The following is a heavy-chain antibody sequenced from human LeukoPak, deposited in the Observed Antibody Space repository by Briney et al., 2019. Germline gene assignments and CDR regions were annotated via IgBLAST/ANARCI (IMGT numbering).Heavy chain of an antibody. D-gene: IGHD2-21*01. CDR3: TTDSLFPHYYYAMDV. Sequence: GGSLRLSCAASGFTFSNAWMTWVRQAPGKGLEWVGRIKTKTDGGTTDNAAPVKGRFTISRDDSKNTLYLQMNSLKTEDTAVYYCTTDSLFPHYYYAMDVWGQGTTVTVSS. CDR1: GFTFSNAW. CDR2: IKTKTDGGTT. J-gene: IGHJ6*02. V-gene: IGHV3-15*01.